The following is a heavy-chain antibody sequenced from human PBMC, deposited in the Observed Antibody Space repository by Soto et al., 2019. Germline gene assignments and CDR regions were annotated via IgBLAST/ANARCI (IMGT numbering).Heavy chain of an antibody. V-gene: IGHV4-30-4*01. Sequence: SETLSLTCTVSGGSISSGDYYWSWIRQPPGKGLEWIGYIYYSGSTYYNPSLKSRVTISVDTSKNQFSLKLSSVTAADTAVYYCARDYSNPPYYYYGMDVWGQGTTVTVSS. CDR2: IYYSGST. J-gene: IGHJ6*02. D-gene: IGHD4-4*01. CDR3: ARDYSNPPYYYYGMDV. CDR1: GGSISSGDYY.